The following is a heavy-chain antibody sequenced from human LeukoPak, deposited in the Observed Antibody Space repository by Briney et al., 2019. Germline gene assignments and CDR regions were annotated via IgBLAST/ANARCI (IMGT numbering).Heavy chain of an antibody. J-gene: IGHJ4*02. CDR3: ARDGRWGDIVVVPAANGFDY. Sequence: GGSLGLSCAASGFTFSSYAMHWVRQAPGKGLEWVAVISYDGSNKYYADSVKGRFTISRDNSKNTLYLQMNSLRAEDTAVYYCARDGRWGDIVVVPAANGFDYWGQGTLVTVSS. D-gene: IGHD2-2*01. CDR1: GFTFSSYA. CDR2: ISYDGSNK. V-gene: IGHV3-30-3*01.